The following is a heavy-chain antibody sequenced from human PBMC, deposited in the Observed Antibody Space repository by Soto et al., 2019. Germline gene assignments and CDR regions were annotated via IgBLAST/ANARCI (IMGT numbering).Heavy chain of an antibody. CDR3: ARVDGELGTPYYYYYMDV. J-gene: IGHJ6*03. V-gene: IGHV3-74*01. D-gene: IGHD7-27*01. CDR2: INSDGSST. CDR1: GFTFSSYW. Sequence: GGSLRLSCAASGFTFSSYWMHWVRQAPGKGLVWVSRINSDGSSTSYADSVKGRFTISRDNAKNTLYLQMNSLRAEDTAVYYCARVDGELGTPYYYYYMDVWGKGTTVTVSS.